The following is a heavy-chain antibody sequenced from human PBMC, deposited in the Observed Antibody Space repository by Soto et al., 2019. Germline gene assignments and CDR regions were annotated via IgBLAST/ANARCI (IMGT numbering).Heavy chain of an antibody. D-gene: IGHD1-7*01. V-gene: IGHV4-61*01. CDR3: ARARWNYRQTWFDH. J-gene: IGHJ5*02. Sequence: PSETLSLTCTVSGGSVSSGSYYWSWIRQPPGKGLEWIGYIYYSGSTNYNPSLKSRVTISVDTSKNQFSLKLSSVTAADTAVYYCARARWNYRQTWFDHWGQGTLVTVSS. CDR1: GGSVSSGSYY. CDR2: IYYSGST.